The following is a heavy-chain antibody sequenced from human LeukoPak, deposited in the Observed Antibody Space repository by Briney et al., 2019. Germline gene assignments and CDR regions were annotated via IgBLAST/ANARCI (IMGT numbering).Heavy chain of an antibody. CDR2: IFHSGNT. CDR1: GGSITNGDYY. CDR3: ARAPPCYYYGVDV. Sequence: SETLSLTCTVSGGSITNGDYYWSWIRQPPGKGLEWIGYIFHSGNTYYNPSLRTRVFISLDASENQFSLRLSSVTVADTAAYFCARAPPCYYYGVDVWGQGTTVIVSS. J-gene: IGHJ6*02. V-gene: IGHV4-30-4*01.